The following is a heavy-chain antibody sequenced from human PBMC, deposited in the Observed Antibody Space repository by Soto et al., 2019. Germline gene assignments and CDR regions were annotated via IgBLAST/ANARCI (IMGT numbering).Heavy chain of an antibody. V-gene: IGHV4-31*03. Sequence: SETLSLTCTVSGGSISSGGYYWSWIRQHPGKGLEWIGYIYYSGSTHYNPSLKSRVTISVDTSKNQFSLKLSSVTAADTAVYYCAMAETASVWYFCDYWGQGTLVTVSS. CDR1: GGSISSGGYY. CDR3: AMAETASVWYFCDY. CDR2: IYYSGST. J-gene: IGHJ4*02. D-gene: IGHD6-19*01.